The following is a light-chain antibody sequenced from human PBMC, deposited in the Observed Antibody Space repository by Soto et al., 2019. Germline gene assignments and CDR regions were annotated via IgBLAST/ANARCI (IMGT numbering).Light chain of an antibody. CDR1: SGDVGRYDS. Sequence: QSVLTQPASLSGSPGQSLTISCTGTSGDVGRYDSVSWYKHRPGKVPELIIFSDRFSGSKSGNTASLTISGLQAEDEADYYCSSYTTNRTPVFGGGTKVTVL. J-gene: IGLJ2*01. CDR3: SSYTTNRTPV. V-gene: IGLV2-14*01.